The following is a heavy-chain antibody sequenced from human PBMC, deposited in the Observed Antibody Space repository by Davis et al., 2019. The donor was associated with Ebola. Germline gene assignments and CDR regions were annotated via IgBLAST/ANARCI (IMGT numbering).Heavy chain of an antibody. V-gene: IGHV1-8*01. J-gene: IGHJ4*02. Sequence: ASVKVSCKASGYTFTSYDIHWVRQATGQGLEWMGWMNPNSGNTGYAQKFQGRVTMTRDTSISTAYMELSSLTSEDTAVYYCARGRYDNSGFYYFDYWGQGTLVTVSS. D-gene: IGHD3-22*01. CDR3: ARGRYDNSGFYYFDY. CDR1: GYTFTSYD. CDR2: MNPNSGNT.